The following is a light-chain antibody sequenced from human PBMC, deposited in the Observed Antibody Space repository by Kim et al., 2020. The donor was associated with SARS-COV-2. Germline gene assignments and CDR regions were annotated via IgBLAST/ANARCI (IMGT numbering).Light chain of an antibody. CDR1: SSDVGNYNL. V-gene: IGLV2-23*02. J-gene: IGLJ7*01. Sequence: GQSTTISCTGTSSDVGNYNLVSWYQQHPGKAPKLMIYEVTKRPSVVSNRFSGSKSGNTASLTISGLQAEDEADYYCCSYAGSRNVFGGGTQLTVL. CDR2: EVT. CDR3: CSYAGSRNV.